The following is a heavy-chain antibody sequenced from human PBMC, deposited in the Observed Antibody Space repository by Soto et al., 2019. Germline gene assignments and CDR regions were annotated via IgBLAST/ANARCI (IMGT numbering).Heavy chain of an antibody. CDR2: ISYDGSNK. V-gene: IGHV3-30*18. J-gene: IGHJ4*02. CDR3: AKDVSQYSSSWAWYFDY. CDR1: GFTVSNYG. Sequence: QVQLVESGGGVVQPGRSLRLSCAVSGFTVSNYGMHWVRQAPGKGLEWVSVISYDGSNKYYADSVKGRFTISRDNSKNTLYLQMNSLRAEDTAVYYWAKDVSQYSSSWAWYFDYWGQGTLFTFAS. D-gene: IGHD6-13*01.